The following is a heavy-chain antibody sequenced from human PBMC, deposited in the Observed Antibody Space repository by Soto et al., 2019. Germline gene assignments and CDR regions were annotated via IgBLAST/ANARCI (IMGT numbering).Heavy chain of an antibody. CDR3: ARDFEYCSSTSCPLSDPTYYFDY. CDR1: GYTFTSYY. V-gene: IGHV1-46*03. Sequence: GASVKVSCKASGYTFTSYYMHWVRQAPGQGLEWMGIINPSGGSTSYAQKFQGRVTMTRDTSTSTVYMELSSLRSEDTAVYYCARDFEYCSSTSCPLSDPTYYFDYWGQGTLVTVSS. J-gene: IGHJ4*02. D-gene: IGHD2-2*01. CDR2: INPSGGST.